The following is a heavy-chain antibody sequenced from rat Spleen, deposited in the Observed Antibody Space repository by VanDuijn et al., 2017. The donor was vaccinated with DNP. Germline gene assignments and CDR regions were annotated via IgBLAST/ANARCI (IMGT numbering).Heavy chain of an antibody. CDR1: GFTFSDYY. Sequence: EVQLVESGGGLVQPGRSLKLSCAASGFTFSDYYVAWVRQAPAKGLEWVAYIGSPAYAPYYTDSVKGRFAISRDNAKSTLYLQMNSLRSEDTATYYCARSGRSFDYWGQGVMVTVSS. CDR2: IGSPAYAP. CDR3: ARSGRSFDY. J-gene: IGHJ2*01. D-gene: IGHD5-1*01. V-gene: IGHV5-25*01.